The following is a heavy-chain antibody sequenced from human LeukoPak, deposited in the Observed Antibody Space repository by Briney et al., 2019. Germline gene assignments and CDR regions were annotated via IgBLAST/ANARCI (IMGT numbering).Heavy chain of an antibody. D-gene: IGHD3-9*01. CDR2: ISGYNGNT. V-gene: IGHV1-18*01. J-gene: IGHJ6*02. CDR3: ARDIGDILTGYYPLYYYYGMDV. CDR1: GYRFTSYG. Sequence: ASVKVSCKASGYRFTSYGISWVRQAPGQGLEWMGWISGYNGNTNYAQKLQGRVTMTTDTSTSTAYMELRSLRSEDTAVYYCARDIGDILTGYYPLYYYYGMDVWGQGTTVTVSS.